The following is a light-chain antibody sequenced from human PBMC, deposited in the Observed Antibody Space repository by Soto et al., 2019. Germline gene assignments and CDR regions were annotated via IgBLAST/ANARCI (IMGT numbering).Light chain of an antibody. CDR1: SSDVGRYDY. Sequence: QSALTQPRSVSGSPGQSVTISCTGTSSDVGRYDYVSWYQQHPGKAPKLIIYDVSERPSGVPDRFSGSKFGNTASLTISGLQAEDEADYCCSSYAGSNKSVFGTGTKVTVL. V-gene: IGLV2-11*01. CDR2: DVS. CDR3: SSYAGSNKSV. J-gene: IGLJ1*01.